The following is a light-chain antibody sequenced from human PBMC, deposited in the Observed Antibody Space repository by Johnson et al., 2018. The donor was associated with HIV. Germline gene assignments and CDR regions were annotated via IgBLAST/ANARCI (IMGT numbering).Light chain of an antibody. CDR2: DND. V-gene: IGLV1-51*01. J-gene: IGLJ1*01. CDR1: SSNIGNNY. CDR3: GTWDGGLSIYV. Sequence: QSVLTQPPSASGPPGQRVTISCSGSSSNIGNNYVSWYQQVPGTAPKLLIYDNDKRPSGIPDRFSASKSDTSATLGITGLQTGDEANYYCGTWDGGLSIYVFGTGTEVTVL.